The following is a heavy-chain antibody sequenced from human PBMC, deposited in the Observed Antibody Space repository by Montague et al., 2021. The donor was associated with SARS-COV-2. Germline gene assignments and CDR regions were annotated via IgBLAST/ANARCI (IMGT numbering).Heavy chain of an antibody. D-gene: IGHD6-13*01. CDR2: ITHSGST. CDR3: ARDAGIAATGLNWFDP. Sequence: SETLSLTCAVYGGSFSGYYWSWIRQPPGKGLEWIGEITHSGSTNYNPSLKSRVTISLDTSTNQFSLKLSSVTAADTAVYYCARDAGIAATGLNWFDPWGQGTLVTVSS. CDR1: GGSFSGYY. V-gene: IGHV4-34*01. J-gene: IGHJ5*02.